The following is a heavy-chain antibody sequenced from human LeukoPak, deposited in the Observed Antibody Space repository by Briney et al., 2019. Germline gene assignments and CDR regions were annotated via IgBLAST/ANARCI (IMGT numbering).Heavy chain of an antibody. CDR3: ARPNTEANGYYFDY. Sequence: GASVKVSCKASGYDFTSVGITWVRRAPGQGLEWMGWISPYNGNTRYAQKLQGRVTVTTDTSTSTVYMELRSLRSDDTAVYYCARPNTEANGYYFDYWGQGTLVTVSS. V-gene: IGHV1-18*01. CDR2: ISPYNGNT. CDR1: GYDFTSVG. D-gene: IGHD5-18*01. J-gene: IGHJ4*02.